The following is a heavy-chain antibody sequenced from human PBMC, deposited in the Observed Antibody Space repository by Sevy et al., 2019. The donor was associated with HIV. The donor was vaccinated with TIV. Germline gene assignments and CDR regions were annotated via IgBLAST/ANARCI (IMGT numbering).Heavy chain of an antibody. CDR1: GFTFSSYS. CDR2: ISSSSDSSRTL. V-gene: IGHV3-48*01. Sequence: GGSLRLSCVASGFTFSSYSMNWVRQAPGKGLEWVSYISSSSDSSRTLYYADSVKGRFSISRDNAKNSVMLQMTSLGVEDTAVYYCARPDLSGWYFDFWGHGTLVTVSS. D-gene: IGHD6-19*01. J-gene: IGHJ4*01. CDR3: ARPDLSGWYFDF.